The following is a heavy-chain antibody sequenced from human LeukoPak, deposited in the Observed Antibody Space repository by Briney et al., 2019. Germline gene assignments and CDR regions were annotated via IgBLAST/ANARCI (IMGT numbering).Heavy chain of an antibody. Sequence: GGSLRLSCAASGFTFSSYAMSWVRQAPGKGLEWVSAISGSGGSTYHADSVKGRFTISRDNSKNTLYLQMNSLRAEDTAVYYCAKDTSVDSSGYYYVPLDYWGQGTLVTVSS. J-gene: IGHJ4*02. CDR1: GFTFSSYA. V-gene: IGHV3-23*01. CDR3: AKDTSVDSSGYYYVPLDY. CDR2: ISGSGGST. D-gene: IGHD3-22*01.